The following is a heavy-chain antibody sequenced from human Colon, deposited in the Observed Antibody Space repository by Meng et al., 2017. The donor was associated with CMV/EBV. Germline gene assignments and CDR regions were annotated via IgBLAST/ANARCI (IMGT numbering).Heavy chain of an antibody. Sequence: LSCAASGFTFSAFPIHWVRQAPGKGLEWVAIISHDGTKKDYAESVKGRFSLSRDNSQNTVTVHMSSLRGDDTAVYYCARASNSSFDPWGQGTLVTVSS. J-gene: IGHJ5*02. CDR2: ISHDGTKK. D-gene: IGHD4-11*01. CDR3: ARASNSSFDP. CDR1: GFTFSAFP. V-gene: IGHV3-30*04.